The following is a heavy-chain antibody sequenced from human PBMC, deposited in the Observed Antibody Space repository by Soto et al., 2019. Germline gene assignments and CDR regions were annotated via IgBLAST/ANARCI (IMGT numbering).Heavy chain of an antibody. V-gene: IGHV4-38-2*02. CDR3: ARDKRVTMIGGWFDP. CDR1: GYSISSGYY. J-gene: IGHJ5*02. Sequence: PSETLSLTCVVSGYSISSGYYWAWVRQPPGKELEWIGSIYHSGKTYYKPSLRSRVMVSVDTSKNQFSMKLISVTAADTAVYYCARDKRVTMIGGWFDPWGQGTLVTVSS. CDR2: IYHSGKT. D-gene: IGHD3-22*01.